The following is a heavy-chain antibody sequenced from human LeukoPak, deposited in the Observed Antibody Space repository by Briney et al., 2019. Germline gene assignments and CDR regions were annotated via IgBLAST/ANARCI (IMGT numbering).Heavy chain of an antibody. V-gene: IGHV4-38-2*02. CDR1: GYSISSGYY. J-gene: IGHJ4*02. CDR3: ARVRYNWNRDFDY. CDR2: IFHTGST. D-gene: IGHD1-20*01. Sequence: SETLSLTCTVSGYSISSGYYWGWIRQPPGKGLEWIGSIFHTGSTYYNPSLKSRVTFSVDTSKNQFSLRLNSVTAADTALYYCARVRYNWNRDFDYWGQGTLVTVSS.